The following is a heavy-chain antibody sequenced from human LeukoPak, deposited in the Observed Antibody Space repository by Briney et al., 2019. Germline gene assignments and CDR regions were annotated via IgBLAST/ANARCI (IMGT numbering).Heavy chain of an antibody. D-gene: IGHD3-16*01. CDR1: GFTFSSYW. Sequence: GGSLRLSCEASGFTFSSYWMSWVRQAPGKGLEWVANIKQDGSEKYYVDSVKGRFTISRDNAKNSLYLQMNSLRAEDTAAYYCARDLGLFDYWGQGTLVTVSS. J-gene: IGHJ4*02. CDR3: ARDLGLFDY. V-gene: IGHV3-7*01. CDR2: IKQDGSEK.